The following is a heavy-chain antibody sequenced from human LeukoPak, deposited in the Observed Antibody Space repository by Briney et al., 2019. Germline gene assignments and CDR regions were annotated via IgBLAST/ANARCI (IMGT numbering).Heavy chain of an antibody. J-gene: IGHJ4*02. Sequence: GGSLRLSCAASGFTCSSFAMNWVRQAPGKGLEWVSVISGSGGSTYYADSVKGRFTISRDNSKNTLYLQMNSLRAEDTAVYYCAKGSIFGVDPYYFDYWGQGTLVTVSS. CDR1: GFTCSSFA. D-gene: IGHD3-3*01. V-gene: IGHV3-23*01. CDR2: ISGSGGST. CDR3: AKGSIFGVDPYYFDY.